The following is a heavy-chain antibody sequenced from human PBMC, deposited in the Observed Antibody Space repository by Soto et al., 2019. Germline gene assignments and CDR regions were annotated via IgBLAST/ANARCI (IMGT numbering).Heavy chain of an antibody. Sequence: GGSLRLSCEASVFMFSMYWMHFVRQVPGEGPVWVSRINEDAVTTTYADSVKGRFTISRNNDKNTLYLQLDSLRVEDTAMYYCTRGPRPSSSGTGAYWGPGT. D-gene: IGHD2-2*01. CDR1: VFMFSMYW. CDR2: INEDAVTT. V-gene: IGHV3-74*03. J-gene: IGHJ4*02. CDR3: TRGPRPSSSGTGAY.